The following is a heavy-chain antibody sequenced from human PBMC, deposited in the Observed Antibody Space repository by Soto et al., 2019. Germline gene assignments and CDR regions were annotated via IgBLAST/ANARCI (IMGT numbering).Heavy chain of an antibody. CDR1: SGSISTYY. CDR3: ARHGPGLPFDP. CDR2: IFSSGST. J-gene: IGHJ5*02. D-gene: IGHD2-21*01. V-gene: IGHV4-59*08. Sequence: QVQLQESGPGLVKPSETLSLTCTVSSGSISTYYWSWIRQPPGKGLEWVGYIFSSGSTKYNPSLKSRVTISVDTAKNLFSLKLTSVTAADTAVYYCARHGPGLPFDPWGQGTLVTVSS.